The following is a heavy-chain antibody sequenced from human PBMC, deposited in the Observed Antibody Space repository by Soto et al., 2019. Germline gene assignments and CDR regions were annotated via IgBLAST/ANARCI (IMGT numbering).Heavy chain of an antibody. J-gene: IGHJ4*02. CDR3: ASMVEGVIEY. CDR1: GFSLSTSGVG. V-gene: IGHV2-5*02. CDR2: IYWDDDN. Sequence: QITLKESGPTLVKPTQTLTLTCTFSGFSLSTSGVGVGWIRQPPGKALEWLALIYWDDDNRCSPSLKSRLTITKDTSKNQVVLTMTNVDPVDTATYYCASMVEGVIEYWGQGTLVTVSS. D-gene: IGHD3-10*01.